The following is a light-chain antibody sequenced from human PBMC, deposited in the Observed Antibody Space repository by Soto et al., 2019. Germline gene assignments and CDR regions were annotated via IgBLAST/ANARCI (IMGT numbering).Light chain of an antibody. Sequence: EIVMTQSPATLSVSPGERATLSCRASQRVSSNLAWYQQNPGQAPRLLGYGASTMATGIPARFSGSGSGTECTLTISSLRSEEAAVYYCEQYDDWGRRAWTCGQGTKVDIK. V-gene: IGKV3-15*01. CDR3: EQYDDWGRRAWT. J-gene: IGKJ1*01. CDR1: QRVSSN. CDR2: GAS.